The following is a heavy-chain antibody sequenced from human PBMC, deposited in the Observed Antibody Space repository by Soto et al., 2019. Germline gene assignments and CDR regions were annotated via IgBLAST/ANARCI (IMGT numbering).Heavy chain of an antibody. CDR1: GFTFSHAW. CDR2: IKSKTDGETK. V-gene: IGHV3-15*01. Sequence: GGSLRLSCAASGFTFSHAWMSWVRQAPGKGLEWVGRIKSKTDGETKDYGAPVGGRFTISRDDSKDTLYLQMNSLRIEDTAVYYCCVVKRRDQYSTSGYWFDPWGPGTLVT. D-gene: IGHD2-15*01. CDR3: CVVKRRDQYSTSGYWFDP. J-gene: IGHJ5*02.